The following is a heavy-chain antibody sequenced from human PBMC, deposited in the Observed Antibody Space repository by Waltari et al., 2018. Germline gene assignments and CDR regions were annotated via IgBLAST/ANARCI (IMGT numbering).Heavy chain of an antibody. CDR1: GFTFNTFG. V-gene: IGHV3-30*18. CDR3: AKGLWELPPYYYYVMDV. CDR2: ISNDGTDK. J-gene: IGHJ6*02. D-gene: IGHD1-7*01. Sequence: QVQLVESGGGVVQPGGSRRLSCAASGFTFNTFGMPWVRQAPGKGLEWVALISNDGTDKYYGDSVKGRFTISRDNSKNTLHLQMNTLRAEDTAVYYCAKGLWELPPYYYYVMDVWGQGTTVTVSS.